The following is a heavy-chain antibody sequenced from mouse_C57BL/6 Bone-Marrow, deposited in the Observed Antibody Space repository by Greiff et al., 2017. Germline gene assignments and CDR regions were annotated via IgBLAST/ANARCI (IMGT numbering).Heavy chain of an antibody. V-gene: IGHV5-12*01. J-gene: IGHJ4*01. CDR2: ISNGGGST. Sequence: DVQLVESGGGLVQPGGSLKLSCAASGFTFSDYYMYWVRQTPEKRLEWVAYISNGGGSTYYPDTVKGRFTISRDNAKNTLYLQMSRLKSEDTAMYYCARHGDAMDYWGQGTSVTVSS. CDR3: ARHGDAMDY. CDR1: GFTFSDYY.